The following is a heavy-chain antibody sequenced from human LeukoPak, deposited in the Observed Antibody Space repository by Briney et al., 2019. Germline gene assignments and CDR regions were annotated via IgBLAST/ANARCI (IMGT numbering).Heavy chain of an antibody. CDR2: IIPIFGTA. D-gene: IGHD2-15*01. Sequence: SVKVSCKASGGTFTSYAISWVRQAPGQGLEWMGGIIPIFGTANYAQRFQGRVTPTTDASTSTAYMELRSLRSEDTAVYYCARDRPSNCSGGSCYSGFDPWGQGTLVTVSS. V-gene: IGHV1-69*05. CDR1: GGTFTSYA. J-gene: IGHJ5*02. CDR3: ARDRPSNCSGGSCYSGFDP.